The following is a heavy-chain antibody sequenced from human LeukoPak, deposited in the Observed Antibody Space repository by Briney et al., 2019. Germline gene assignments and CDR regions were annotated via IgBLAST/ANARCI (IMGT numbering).Heavy chain of an antibody. CDR2: ISSSSSSGNT. D-gene: IGHD3-3*01. CDR1: GFTFSSYA. V-gene: IGHV3-23*01. CDR3: AKFRGVDYDFLPFDC. Sequence: GGSLRLSCAASGFTFSSYAMSWVRQAPGKGLEWVSGISSSSSSGNTYYADSVKGRSTISRDDSRSTLYLQMNTLRAEDTAVYYCAKFRGVDYDFLPFDCWGQGTLVTVSS. J-gene: IGHJ4*02.